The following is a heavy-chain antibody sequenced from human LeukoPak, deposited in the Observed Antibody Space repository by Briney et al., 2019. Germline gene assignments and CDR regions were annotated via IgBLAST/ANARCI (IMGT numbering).Heavy chain of an antibody. CDR3: ARVRCSSTSCYSYYYYMDV. J-gene: IGHJ6*03. CDR1: GFTVSSNY. D-gene: IGHD2-2*02. V-gene: IGHV3-66*01. Sequence: GGSLRLSCAASGFTVSSNYMSWVRQAPGKGLEWVSVIHSGGSTYYADSVKCRFTISRDNSKNTLYLQMNSLRAEDTAVYYCARVRCSSTSCYSYYYYMDVWGKGTTVTISS. CDR2: IHSGGST.